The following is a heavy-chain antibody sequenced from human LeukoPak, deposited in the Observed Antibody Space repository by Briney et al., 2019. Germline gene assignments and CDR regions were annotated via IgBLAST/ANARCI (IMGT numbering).Heavy chain of an antibody. CDR2: ISAYNGNT. CDR1: GYTFTSYD. Sequence: ASVKVSCKASGYTFTSYDINWVRQATGQGLEWMGWISAYNGNTNYAQKLQGRVTMTTDTSTSTAYMELRSLRSDDTAVYYCARVGDYGDYSDYWGQGTLVTVSS. CDR3: ARVGDYGDYSDY. D-gene: IGHD4-17*01. V-gene: IGHV1-18*01. J-gene: IGHJ4*02.